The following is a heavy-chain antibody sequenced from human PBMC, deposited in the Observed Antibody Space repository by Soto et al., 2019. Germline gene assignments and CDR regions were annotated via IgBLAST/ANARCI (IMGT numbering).Heavy chain of an antibody. Sequence: ASVKVSCKASGYTFTSYYMHWVRQAPGQGLEWMGIINPSGGSTSYAQKFQGRVTMTRDTSTSTVYMELSSLRSEDTAVYYCARDSYYYYGSGSYYNAAPPGSYSYGMDVWGQGTTVTVSS. CDR3: ARDSYYYYGSGSYYNAAPPGSYSYGMDV. V-gene: IGHV1-46*01. D-gene: IGHD3-10*01. CDR1: GYTFTSYY. J-gene: IGHJ6*02. CDR2: INPSGGST.